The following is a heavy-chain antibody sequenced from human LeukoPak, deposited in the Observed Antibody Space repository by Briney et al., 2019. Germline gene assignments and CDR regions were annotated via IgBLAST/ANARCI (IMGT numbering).Heavy chain of an antibody. J-gene: IGHJ3*02. V-gene: IGHV4-39*01. CDR1: GGSISSSSYY. D-gene: IGHD3-10*01. CDR2: IYYSGST. CDR3: ARARRGYAFDI. Sequence: PSETLSLTCTVSGGSISSSSYYWGWIRQPPGKGLEWIGSIYYSGSTYYNPSLKSRVTISVDTSKNQFSLKLSSVTAADTAVYYCARARRGYAFDIWGQGTMVTVSS.